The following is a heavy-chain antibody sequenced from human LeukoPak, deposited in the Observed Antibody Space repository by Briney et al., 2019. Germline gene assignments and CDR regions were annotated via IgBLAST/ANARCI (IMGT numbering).Heavy chain of an antibody. J-gene: IGHJ4*02. Sequence: ASVKVSCKASGYTFTTYAMNWVRQAPGQGLEWMGWINTNTGNPTYAQGFTGRFVFSLDTPVSTAYLQISNLQAEDTAVYYCARDHNLYDSSGFFDYWGQGTLVTVSS. V-gene: IGHV7-4-1*02. CDR3: ARDHNLYDSSGFFDY. CDR1: GYTFTTYA. CDR2: INTNTGNP. D-gene: IGHD3-22*01.